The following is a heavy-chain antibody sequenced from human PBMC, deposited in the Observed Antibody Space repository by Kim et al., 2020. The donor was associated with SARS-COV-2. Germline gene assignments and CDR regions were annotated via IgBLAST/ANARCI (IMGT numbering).Heavy chain of an antibody. CDR1: GFTFSSYA. D-gene: IGHD3-10*01. V-gene: IGHV3-30*04. Sequence: GGSLRLSCAASGFTFSSYAMHWVRQAPGKGLEWVAVISYDGSNKYYADSVKGRFTISRDNSKNTLYLQMNSLRAEDTAVYYCARDLWFGEYYYFDYWGQGTLVTVSS. J-gene: IGHJ4*02. CDR2: ISYDGSNK. CDR3: ARDLWFGEYYYFDY.